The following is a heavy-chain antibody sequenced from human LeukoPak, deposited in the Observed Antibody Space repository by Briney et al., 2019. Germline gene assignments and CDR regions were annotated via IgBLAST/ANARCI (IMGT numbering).Heavy chain of an antibody. J-gene: IGHJ4*02. CDR2: ISGSGGST. CDR1: GFTFSSYA. CDR3: AKGMTAISGGYDY. D-gene: IGHD2-21*02. Sequence: PGGSLRLSCAASGFTFSSYAMSWVRQAPGKGLERVSAISGSGGSTYYADSVKGRFTISRDNSKNTLYLQMNSLRAEDTAVYYCAKGMTAISGGYDYWGQGTLVTVSS. V-gene: IGHV3-23*01.